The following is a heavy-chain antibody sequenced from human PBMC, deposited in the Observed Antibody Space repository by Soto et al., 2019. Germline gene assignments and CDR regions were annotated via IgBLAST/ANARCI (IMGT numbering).Heavy chain of an antibody. CDR3: AREVVVVPAARIDP. CDR2: IYYSGST. V-gene: IGHV4-59*01. Sequence: PSETLSLTCTVSGGSISSYYWSWIRQPPGKGLEWIGYIYYSGSTNYNPSLKSRVTISVDTSKNQFSLKLSSVTAADTAVYYCAREVVVVPAARIDPWGQGTLVTVSS. D-gene: IGHD2-2*01. J-gene: IGHJ5*02. CDR1: GGSISSYY.